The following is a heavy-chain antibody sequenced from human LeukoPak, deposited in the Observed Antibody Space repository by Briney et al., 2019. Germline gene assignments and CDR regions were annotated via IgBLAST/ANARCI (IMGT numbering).Heavy chain of an antibody. V-gene: IGHV4-30-4*01. Sequence: SETLSLTCTVSGGSISSGDSYWSWIRQPPGKGLEWSGYIYYSGSTYYNPSLKSRVTIAVDMSKNQFSLKLSSVTAADTALYYCARQSRGAAAGMDVWGQGTTVTVSS. CDR1: GGSISSGDSY. D-gene: IGHD6-13*01. J-gene: IGHJ6*02. CDR2: IYYSGST. CDR3: ARQSRGAAAGMDV.